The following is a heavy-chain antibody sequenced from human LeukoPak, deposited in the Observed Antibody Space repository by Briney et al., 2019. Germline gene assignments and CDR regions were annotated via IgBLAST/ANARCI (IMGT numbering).Heavy chain of an antibody. V-gene: IGHV1-2*02. Sequence: ASVKVSCKASGYTFTDYYMHWVRQAPGQGLEWMGWINPNSGGTNYAQKFQGRVTMTRDTSISTAYMELSRLRSDDTAVYYCARVKDRISMVRGVLSPQNYCYYYMDVWGKGTTVTVSS. CDR1: GYTFTDYY. J-gene: IGHJ6*03. D-gene: IGHD3-10*01. CDR2: INPNSGGT. CDR3: ARVKDRISMVRGVLSPQNYCYYYMDV.